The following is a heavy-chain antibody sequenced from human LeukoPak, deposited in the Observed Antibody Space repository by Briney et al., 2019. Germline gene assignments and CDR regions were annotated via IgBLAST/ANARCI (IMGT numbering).Heavy chain of an antibody. CDR1: GFTFSDYY. CDR2: ISSSSSYT. CDR3: AGTGGYCSGGSCYPNWFDP. Sequence: TAGGSLRLSCAASGFTFSDYYMSWIRQAPGKGLEWVSYISSSSSYTHYADSVKGRFTISRDNAKNSLYLQMNSLRAEDTAVYYCAGTGGYCSGGSCYPNWFDPWGQGTLVTVSS. V-gene: IGHV3-11*06. D-gene: IGHD2-15*01. J-gene: IGHJ5*02.